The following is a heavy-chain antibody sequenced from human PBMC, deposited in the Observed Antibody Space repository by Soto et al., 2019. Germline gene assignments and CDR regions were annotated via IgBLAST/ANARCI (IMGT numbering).Heavy chain of an antibody. V-gene: IGHV4-31*03. Sequence: SETLSLTCTVSGGSISSGGYYWSWIRQHPGKGLEWIGYIYYSGSTYYNPSLKSRVTISVDTSKNQFSLKLSSVTAADTAVYYCARAFVVNPARFDYWGQGTLVTVSS. CDR2: IYYSGST. CDR3: ARAFVVNPARFDY. CDR1: GGSISSGGYY. D-gene: IGHD2-15*01. J-gene: IGHJ4*02.